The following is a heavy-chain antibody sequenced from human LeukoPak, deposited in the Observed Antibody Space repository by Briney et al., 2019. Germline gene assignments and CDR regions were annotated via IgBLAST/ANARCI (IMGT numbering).Heavy chain of an antibody. Sequence: SETLSLTCAVYGGSFSGYYWSWIRQPPGKGLEWIGEIKHSGSTNYNPSLKSRVTISVDTSKNQFSLKLSSVTAADTAVYYCARVRYCSGGSCSRYYYYYYMDVWGKGTTVTVSS. J-gene: IGHJ6*03. D-gene: IGHD2-15*01. CDR2: IKHSGST. V-gene: IGHV4-34*01. CDR1: GGSFSGYY. CDR3: ARVRYCSGGSCSRYYYYYYMDV.